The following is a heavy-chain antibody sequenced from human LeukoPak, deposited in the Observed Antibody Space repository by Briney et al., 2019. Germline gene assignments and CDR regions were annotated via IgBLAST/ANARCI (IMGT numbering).Heavy chain of an antibody. CDR1: GGTFSSYA. J-gene: IGHJ4*02. D-gene: IGHD5-12*01. CDR2: IIPIFGTA. CDR3: ARVPGYSGYDHWYYFDY. V-gene: IGHV1-69*01. Sequence: SVKVSCKASGGTFSSYAISWVRQAPGQGLEWMGGIIPIFGTANYAQKFQGRVTITADESTSTAYMELSSLRSEDTAVYYCARVPGYSGYDHWYYFDYWGQGTLVTVSS.